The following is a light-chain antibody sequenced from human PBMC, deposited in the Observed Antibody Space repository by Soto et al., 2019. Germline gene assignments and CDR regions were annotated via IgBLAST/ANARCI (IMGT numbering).Light chain of an antibody. Sequence: EIVMTQSAVTLSVSPGESATLSWRASQSVDNNVAWYQQKPPQAPRLLIVGSFARATGIPARFSGSGSASEFTPTISGLQSEDFAVYYCQQYNDRPPITFGQGTRLEI. V-gene: IGKV3-15*01. CDR1: QSVDNN. J-gene: IGKJ5*01. CDR3: QQYNDRPPIT. CDR2: GSF.